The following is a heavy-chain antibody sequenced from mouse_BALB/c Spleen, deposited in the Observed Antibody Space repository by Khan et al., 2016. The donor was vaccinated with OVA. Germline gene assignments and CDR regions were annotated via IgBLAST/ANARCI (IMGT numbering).Heavy chain of an antibody. V-gene: IGHV3-2*02. D-gene: IGHD4-1*01. CDR1: GYSITSDYA. Sequence: EVQLVESGPGLVKPSQSLSLTCTVTGYSITSDYAWNWIRQFPGNKLEWMGYITYSGSTSYNPSLKSRISVTRDTSKNPFFLQLNAVTTEDTATYYCAMGRTYWGQGTRVTVSA. J-gene: IGHJ3*01. CDR3: AMGRTY. CDR2: ITYSGST.